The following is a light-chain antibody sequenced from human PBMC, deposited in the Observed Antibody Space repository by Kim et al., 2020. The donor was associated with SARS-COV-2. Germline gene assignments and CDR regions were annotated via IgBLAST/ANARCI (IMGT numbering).Light chain of an antibody. CDR1: QSITGG. Sequence: SLSASVGDTVTIPCRASQSITGGLAWYQQKPGKGPKLLIYLVSNLDSGVPSRFSGSGSGTQFTLTISSLQPDDFATYYCQQHNGYFGGGTKVDIK. CDR2: LVS. V-gene: IGKV1-5*01. J-gene: IGKJ4*01. CDR3: QQHNGY.